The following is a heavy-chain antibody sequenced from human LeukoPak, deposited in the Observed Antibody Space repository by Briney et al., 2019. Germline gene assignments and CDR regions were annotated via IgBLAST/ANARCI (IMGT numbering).Heavy chain of an antibody. D-gene: IGHD5-24*01. CDR3: ARASMRRRDGYNRHYEIDY. Sequence: SETLSLTCTVSNDSFSNYYWTWIRQSPGKALEWIGYVYYTDKTHYNPSLKSRVFISAVTSQNQFSLRLSSVTAADTAVYYCARASMRRRDGYNRHYEIDYWGQGTLVTVSS. V-gene: IGHV4-59*01. CDR1: NDSFSNYY. J-gene: IGHJ4*02. CDR2: VYYTDKT.